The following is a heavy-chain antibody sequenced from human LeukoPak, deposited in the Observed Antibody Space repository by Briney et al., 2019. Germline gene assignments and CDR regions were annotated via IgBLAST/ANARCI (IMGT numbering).Heavy chain of an antibody. Sequence: GASVKVSCKASGYTFTSYGISWVRQAPGQGLEWMGWISAYNGNTNYAQKLQGRVTMTTDTSTSTAYMELRSLRPDDTAVYYCARTLVVVPAAIVNWCDPWGQGTLVTVSS. CDR3: ARTLVVVPAAIVNWCDP. CDR1: GYTFTSYG. V-gene: IGHV1-18*01. D-gene: IGHD2-2*02. CDR2: ISAYNGNT. J-gene: IGHJ5*02.